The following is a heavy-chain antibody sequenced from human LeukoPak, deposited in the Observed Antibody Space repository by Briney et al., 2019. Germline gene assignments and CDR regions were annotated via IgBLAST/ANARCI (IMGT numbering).Heavy chain of an antibody. V-gene: IGHV4-39*07. CDR3: ARDYCTSTTCPNWFDP. D-gene: IGHD2-2*01. Sequence: PSETLSLTCTVSGGSISRSSYYWGWIRQPPGKGLEWIGSIYYSGSTYYNPSLKSRVTISVDTSKNQFSLKLNSVTAADTAVYYCARDYCTSTTCPNWFDPWGQGTLVTVSS. J-gene: IGHJ5*02. CDR2: IYYSGST. CDR1: GGSISRSSYY.